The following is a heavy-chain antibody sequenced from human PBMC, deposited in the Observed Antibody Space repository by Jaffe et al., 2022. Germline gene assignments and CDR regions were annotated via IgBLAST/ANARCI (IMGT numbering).Heavy chain of an antibody. V-gene: IGHV3-30*02. CDR3: AKAPRDRNPSYYYYYYMDV. J-gene: IGHJ6*03. CDR2: IRYDGSNK. Sequence: QVQLVESGGGVVQPGGSLRLSCAASGFTFSSYGMHWVRQAPGKGLEWVAFIRYDGSNKYYADSVKGRFTISRDNSKNTLYLQMNSLRAEDTAVYYCAKAPRDRNPSYYYYYYMDVWGKGTTVTVSS. CDR1: GFTFSSYG.